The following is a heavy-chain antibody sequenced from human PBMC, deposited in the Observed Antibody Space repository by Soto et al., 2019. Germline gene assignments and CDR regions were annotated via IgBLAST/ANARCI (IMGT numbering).Heavy chain of an antibody. D-gene: IGHD2-21*02. CDR2: INPSGGST. CDR3: ARDAAYCGGDCENESYYFDY. Sequence: ASVKFSCKASGYTFTSYYMHWVRQAPGQGLEWMGIINPSGGSTSYAQKFQGRVTMTRDTSTSTVYMELSSLRSEDTAVYYCARDAAYCGGDCENESYYFDYWGQGTLVTVSS. V-gene: IGHV1-46*01. CDR1: GYTFTSYY. J-gene: IGHJ4*02.